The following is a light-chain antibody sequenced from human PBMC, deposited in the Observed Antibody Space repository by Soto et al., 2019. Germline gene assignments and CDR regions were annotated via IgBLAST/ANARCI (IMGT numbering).Light chain of an antibody. CDR1: QSISIW. J-gene: IGKJ1*01. Sequence: IQMTQSPSTLSASVGDRVTITCRASQSISIWLAWYQQKPGKAPKLLIYKASSLESEVPSRFSGSGSGTEFTLTINSLQPDDSATYYCQQYKSDSTFGQGTKLEIK. CDR3: QQYKSDST. CDR2: KAS. V-gene: IGKV1-5*03.